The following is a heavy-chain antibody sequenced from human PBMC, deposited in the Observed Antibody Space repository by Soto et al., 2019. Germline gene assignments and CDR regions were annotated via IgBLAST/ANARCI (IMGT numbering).Heavy chain of an antibody. V-gene: IGHV4-38-2*01. CDR2: IYHSGST. CDR3: ASEGYYDSSGYLRWFDP. J-gene: IGHJ5*02. Sequence: SETLSLTCAVSCYSISGGYYWGWIRQPPGKGLEWIGSIYHSGSTYYNPSLKSRVTISVDTSKNQFSLKLSSVTAADTAVYYCASEGYYDSSGYLRWFDPWGQGTLVTVSS. CDR1: CYSISGGYY. D-gene: IGHD3-22*01.